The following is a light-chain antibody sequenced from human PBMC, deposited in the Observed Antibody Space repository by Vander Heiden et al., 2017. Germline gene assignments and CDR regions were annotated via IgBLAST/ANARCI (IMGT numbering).Light chain of an antibody. V-gene: IGKV1-33*01. CDR1: QDISNY. CDR2: DAS. Sequence: DIHTTQSPSSLSASVGDRVTITSQASQDISNYLNWYQQKPGKAPKLLIYDASNLETGVPSRFSGSGSGTDFTFTISSRQAEDIATYYCQQYDNLPITFGQGTRLEIK. CDR3: QQYDNLPIT. J-gene: IGKJ5*01.